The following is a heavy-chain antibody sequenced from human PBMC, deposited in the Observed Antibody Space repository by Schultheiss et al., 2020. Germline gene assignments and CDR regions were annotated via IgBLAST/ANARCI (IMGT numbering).Heavy chain of an antibody. CDR1: GGSISSYY. CDR2: IYTSGST. CDR3: ARPQTTLTTPYFQH. V-gene: IGHV4-4*07. Sequence: SQTLSLTCTVSGGSISSYYWSWIRQPAGKGLEWIRRIYTSGSTNYNPSLKSRVTMSVDTSKNQFSLKLSSVTAADTAIYYCARPQTTLTTPYFQHWGQGTLVTVSS. D-gene: IGHD4-17*01. J-gene: IGHJ1*01.